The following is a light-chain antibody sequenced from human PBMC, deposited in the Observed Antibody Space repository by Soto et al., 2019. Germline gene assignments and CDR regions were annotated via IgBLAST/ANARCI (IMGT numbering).Light chain of an antibody. CDR3: QQYNNGRT. CDR2: GAS. J-gene: IGKJ1*01. CDR1: QSVSSN. Sequence: EIVMTQSPATLSVSQGERATLSCRASQSVSSNLAWYQQKPGQAPSLLLYGASTRATGIPARFRGSGSGTEFALTISRMQSEDFAVYYGQQYNNGRTFGQGTKVEIK. V-gene: IGKV3-15*01.